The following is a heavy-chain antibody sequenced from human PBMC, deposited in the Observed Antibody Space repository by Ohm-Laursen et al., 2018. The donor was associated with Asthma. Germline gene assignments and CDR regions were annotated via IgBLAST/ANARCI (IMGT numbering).Heavy chain of an antibody. CDR3: ARGVYGGYFDS. J-gene: IGHJ4*01. CDR1: GFTFSSYA. CDR2: ISYDGSNK. V-gene: IGHV3-30-3*01. D-gene: IGHD4-23*01. Sequence: SLRLSCAASGFTFSSYAMHWVRQAPGKGLEWVAVISYDGSNKYYADSVKGRFTISRDNSKNTLYLQMNSLRAEDTAVYYCARGVYGGYFDSWGLGTLVTVSS.